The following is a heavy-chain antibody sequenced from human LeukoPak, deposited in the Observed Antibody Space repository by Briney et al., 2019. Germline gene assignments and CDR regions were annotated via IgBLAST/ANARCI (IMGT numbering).Heavy chain of an antibody. J-gene: IGHJ4*02. CDR1: GFTFSSYW. CDR2: IQQDGSEK. Sequence: PGGSLRLSCAASGFTFSSYWMSWVRQAPGKGLEWVANIQQDGSEKYYVDSVKGRFTISRDNAKNSLYLQMNSLRAEDTAVYYCATDLYYYDSSGYYDYWGQGTLVTVSS. V-gene: IGHV3-7*01. CDR3: ATDLYYYDSSGYYDY. D-gene: IGHD3-22*01.